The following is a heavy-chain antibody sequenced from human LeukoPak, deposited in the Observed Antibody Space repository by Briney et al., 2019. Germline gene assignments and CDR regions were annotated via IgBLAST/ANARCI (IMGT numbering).Heavy chain of an antibody. V-gene: IGHV3-23*05. J-gene: IGHJ6*02. D-gene: IGHD3-16*01. CDR1: GFIFNTFA. CDR3: TKDSQGSYDGFWYGTYGMDV. CDR2: ISDYP. Sequence: PGGSLRLSCVASGFIFNTFALTWVRQAPGKGLEWVSTISDYPHYADSVRGRFTISRDNSRKTVFLQMNSLTPEDAATYYCTKDSQGSYDGFWYGTYGMDVWGQGTTVTISS.